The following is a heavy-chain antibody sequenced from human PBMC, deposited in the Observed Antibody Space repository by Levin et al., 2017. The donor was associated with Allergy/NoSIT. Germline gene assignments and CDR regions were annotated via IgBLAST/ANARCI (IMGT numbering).Heavy chain of an antibody. Sequence: SQTLSLTCTVSGGSISSGDYYWSWIRQPPGKGLEWIGYIYYSGSTYYNPSLKSRVTISVDTSKNQFSLKLSSVTAADTAVYYCARGVAPQRYFDCLLAFDIWGQGTMVTVSS. J-gene: IGHJ3*02. CDR2: IYYSGST. V-gene: IGHV4-30-4*01. D-gene: IGHD3-9*01. CDR1: GGSISSGDYY. CDR3: ARGVAPQRYFDCLLAFDI.